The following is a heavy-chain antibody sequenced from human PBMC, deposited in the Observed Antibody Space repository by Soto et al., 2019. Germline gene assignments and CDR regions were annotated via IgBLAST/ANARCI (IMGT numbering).Heavy chain of an antibody. V-gene: IGHV5-10-1*01. CDR3: ARHLTPSSVGYYYAMDV. CDR2: IDPSDSYT. Sequence: QVPGRGLEWMGRIDPSDSYTSYSPSFQGHVTMSADKSSSTAFLHWSSLKASDTAMYYCARHLTPSSVGYYYAMDVWGQGTPVTVSS. J-gene: IGHJ6*02. D-gene: IGHD6-6*01.